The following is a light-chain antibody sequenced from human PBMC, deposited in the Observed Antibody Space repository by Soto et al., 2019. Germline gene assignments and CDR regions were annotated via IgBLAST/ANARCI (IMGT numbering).Light chain of an antibody. CDR3: QQYGDLPLT. CDR1: QDIGNY. CDR2: DAS. Sequence: DIQMSQSPSTLSGSVGDKVTITCQASQDIGNYLSWYQQKLGKAPKLLIYDASSLETGVPPRFSGSGSGTDFAFTITSLQPEDFATYYCQQYGDLPLTFGGGTKVDIK. J-gene: IGKJ4*01. V-gene: IGKV1-33*01.